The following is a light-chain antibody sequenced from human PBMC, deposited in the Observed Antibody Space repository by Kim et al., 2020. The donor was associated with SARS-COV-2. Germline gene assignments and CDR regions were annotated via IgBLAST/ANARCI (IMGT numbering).Light chain of an antibody. J-gene: IGKJ2*01. Sequence: SESVGERFTIACRASKGFKNFLAWYQHKPGKVPTLLIHSASTLHSGVPSRFSGSGYGTDFTLTISSLQPEDGATYYCQKYDTAPYTFGQGTKLEI. CDR1: KGFKNF. V-gene: IGKV1-27*01. CDR3: QKYDTAPYT. CDR2: SAS.